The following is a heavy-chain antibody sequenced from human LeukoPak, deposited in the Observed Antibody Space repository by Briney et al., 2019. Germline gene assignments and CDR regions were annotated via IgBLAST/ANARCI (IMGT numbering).Heavy chain of an antibody. CDR1: GFTFSDYY. J-gene: IGHJ4*02. Sequence: PGGSLRLSCAASGFTFSDYYMSWIRQAPGKGLEWVSYISTSGSTIYYADSVKGRFTISRDNAKNSLYLQMNSLRAEDTAVYYCARLPYSSSWSYYFDYWGQGTLVTLSS. CDR2: ISTSGSTI. CDR3: ARLPYSSSWSYYFDY. V-gene: IGHV3-11*04. D-gene: IGHD6-13*01.